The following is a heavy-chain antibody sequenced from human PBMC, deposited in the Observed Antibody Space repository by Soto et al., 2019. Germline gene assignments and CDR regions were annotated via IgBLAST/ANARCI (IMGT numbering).Heavy chain of an antibody. V-gene: IGHV4-34*01. Sequence: XETLSLACAVYGGSFSGYYWSWIRQPPGKGLEWIGEINHSGSTNYNPSLKSRVTISVDTSKNQFSLKLSSVTAADTAVYYCARVSTWYYGMDVWGQGTTVTVSS. J-gene: IGHJ6*02. CDR1: GGSFSGYY. CDR2: INHSGST. D-gene: IGHD3-3*02. CDR3: ARVSTWYYGMDV.